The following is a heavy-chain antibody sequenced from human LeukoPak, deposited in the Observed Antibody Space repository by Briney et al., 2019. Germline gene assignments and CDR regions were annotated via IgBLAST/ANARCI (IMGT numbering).Heavy chain of an antibody. CDR2: ISGSGGST. CDR3: AKDTAYYYGSGSFYFDY. CDR1: GFTFSSYA. Sequence: SGGSLRLSCAASGFTFSSYAMSWVRQAPGKGLEWVSAISGSGGSTYYADSVKGWFTISRDNSKNTLYLQMNSLRAEDTAVYYCAKDTAYYYGSGSFYFDYWGQGTLVTVSS. V-gene: IGHV3-23*01. D-gene: IGHD3-10*01. J-gene: IGHJ4*02.